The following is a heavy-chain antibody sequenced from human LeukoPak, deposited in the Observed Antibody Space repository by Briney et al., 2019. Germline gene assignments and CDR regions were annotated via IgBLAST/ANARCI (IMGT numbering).Heavy chain of an antibody. V-gene: IGHV1-8*01. CDR1: GYTFTSYD. Sequence: GASVKVSCKDSGYTFTSYDINWVRQATGQGLEWMGWMNPNSGNTGYARKFQGRVTMTRNTSISTAYMELSSLRSEDTAVYYCARLEGNYDFWSGYDPKWFDPWGQGTLVTVSS. D-gene: IGHD3-3*01. CDR3: ARLEGNYDFWSGYDPKWFDP. CDR2: MNPNSGNT. J-gene: IGHJ5*02.